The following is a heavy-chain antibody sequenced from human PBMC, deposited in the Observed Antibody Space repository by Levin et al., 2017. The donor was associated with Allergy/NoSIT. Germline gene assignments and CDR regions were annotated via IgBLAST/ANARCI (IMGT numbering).Heavy chain of an antibody. Sequence: LSLTCAASRFRFNIYGMHWVSQAPGKGLEWVSFISYDGSQKYYADSVKGRFTISRDNSQTTLYLQMDSLRTDDTAVYYCAKSGFDSYFYMDVWGKGTAVTVSS. CDR3: AKSGFDSYFYMDV. J-gene: IGHJ6*03. D-gene: IGHD5-12*01. V-gene: IGHV3-30*18. CDR2: ISYDGSQK. CDR1: RFRFNIYG.